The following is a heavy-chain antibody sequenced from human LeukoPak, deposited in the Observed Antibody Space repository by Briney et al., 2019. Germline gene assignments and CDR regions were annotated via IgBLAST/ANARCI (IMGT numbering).Heavy chain of an antibody. V-gene: IGHV3-30-3*01. CDR2: TSSDLNVK. CDR1: GFSFRNYV. J-gene: IGHJ4*02. CDR3: AREGYYGSGSPPSLYFDY. D-gene: IGHD3-10*01. Sequence: GGSLRLSCAASGFSFRNYVIHWVRQAPGKGLEWVAVTSSDLNVKLYADSVKGRFTISRDNSRSTLYLQMNSLRPEDTAIYYCAREGYYGSGSPPSLYFDYWGQGTLVTVSS.